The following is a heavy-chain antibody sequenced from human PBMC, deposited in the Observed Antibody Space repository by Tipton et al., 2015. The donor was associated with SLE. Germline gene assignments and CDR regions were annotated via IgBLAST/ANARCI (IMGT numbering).Heavy chain of an antibody. D-gene: IGHD5-24*01. CDR3: ARGDANSGDY. J-gene: IGHJ4*02. CDR1: GFVFSTSG. CDR2: INQDGSEK. Sequence: SLRLSCAASGFVFSTSGVHWVRQAPGKRLEWVANINQDGSEKNYVDSVRGRFTISRDNANNSLYLQMNSLRDEDTAVYYCARGDANSGDYWGQGTLATVSS. V-gene: IGHV3-7*04.